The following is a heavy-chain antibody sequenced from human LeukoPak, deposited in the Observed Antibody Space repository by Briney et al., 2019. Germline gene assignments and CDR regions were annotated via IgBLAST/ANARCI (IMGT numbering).Heavy chain of an antibody. CDR1: GITLNWLA. Sequence: GGSLRLLFAALGITLNWLANDRVRQAPGEGLEWVSAISGSGGSTYYADSVKGRFTSSRDNSQNTLYLQMNSLRAEDTAVYYCAKVLNPLLRYYFDYWGQGTLVTVSS. V-gene: IGHV3-23*01. D-gene: IGHD2-2*02. CDR3: AKVLNPLLRYYFDY. J-gene: IGHJ4*02. CDR2: ISGSGGST.